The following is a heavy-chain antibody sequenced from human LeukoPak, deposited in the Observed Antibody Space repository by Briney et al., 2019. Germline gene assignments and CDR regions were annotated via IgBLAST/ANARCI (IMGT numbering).Heavy chain of an antibody. CDR3: ARDGAATGPDFDY. CDR2: ISGSGDST. Sequence: GGSLRLSCAASGFTFSSYAMSWVRQAPGKGLEWVSAISGSGDSTYYGDSVKGRFTISRDNSKNTLYLQMNSLRVEDTAVYYCARDGAATGPDFDYWGQGTLVTVSS. V-gene: IGHV3-23*01. D-gene: IGHD6-13*01. CDR1: GFTFSSYA. J-gene: IGHJ4*02.